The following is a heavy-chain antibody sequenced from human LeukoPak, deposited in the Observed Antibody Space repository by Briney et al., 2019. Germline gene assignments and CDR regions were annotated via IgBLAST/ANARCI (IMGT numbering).Heavy chain of an antibody. CDR2: IYHSGST. CDR3: ACTLGYCSVTSYHAPLDP. J-gene: IGHJ5*02. Sequence: SETLSLTCTVSGDSISRSSDWGWIRQSPGKGLEWIGTIYHSGSTYYNPSLKSRVTMSADTSTNQLSLRLRSVTAADTAVYYCACTLGYCSVTSYHAPLDPWGQGILVTVSS. V-gene: IGHV4-39*01. D-gene: IGHD2-2*03. CDR1: GDSISRSSD.